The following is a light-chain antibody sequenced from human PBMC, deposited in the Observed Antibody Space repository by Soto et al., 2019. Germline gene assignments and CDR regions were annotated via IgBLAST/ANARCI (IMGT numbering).Light chain of an antibody. V-gene: IGLV2-23*02. CDR1: TNDIGGYNL. CDR3: CSFAGGATFV. Sequence: QSALTQPASVSGSPGQSISISCTGTTNDIGGYNLVYWYQQHPGKAPKLMIYEANKRPSGVSDRFSGSKSGNTASLTISPLQAEDKADYSCCSFAGGATFVFGGGTKLTVL. CDR2: EAN. J-gene: IGLJ2*01.